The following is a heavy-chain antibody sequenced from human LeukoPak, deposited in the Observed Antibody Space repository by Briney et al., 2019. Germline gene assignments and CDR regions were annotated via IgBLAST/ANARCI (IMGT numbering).Heavy chain of an antibody. CDR3: AKGVASRRKQAIVVVPAAMPGYYYYGMDV. CDR2: ISYDGSNK. Sequence: GGSLRLSCAASGFTFSSSGMHWVRQAPGKGLEWVAVISYDGSNKYYADSVKGRFTFSRDNSKNTLYLQMNSLRAEDTAVYYCAKGVASRRKQAIVVVPAAMPGYYYYGMDVWGQGTTVTVSS. V-gene: IGHV3-30*18. J-gene: IGHJ6*02. D-gene: IGHD2-2*01. CDR1: GFTFSSSG.